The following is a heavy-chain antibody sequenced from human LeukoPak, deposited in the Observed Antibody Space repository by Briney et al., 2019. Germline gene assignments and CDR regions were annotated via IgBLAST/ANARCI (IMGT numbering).Heavy chain of an antibody. Sequence: SVKVSCKASGYTFTSYGISWVRQAPGQGLERMGGIIPISGTAIYAHKFQGRLTITADKSTSTAYMELSSLRSEDTAMYYCSSTRLARDISGYYYWGQGTLVTVSS. CDR2: IIPISGTA. CDR1: GYTFTSYG. CDR3: SSTRLARDISGYYY. V-gene: IGHV1-69*06. J-gene: IGHJ4*02. D-gene: IGHD3-22*01.